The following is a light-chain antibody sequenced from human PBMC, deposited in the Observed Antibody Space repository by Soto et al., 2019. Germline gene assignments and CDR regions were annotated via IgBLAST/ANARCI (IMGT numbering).Light chain of an antibody. CDR3: QQYSASSYT. J-gene: IGKJ2*01. Sequence: EIVLTQSPGTLSLSPGERATLSCRASQIISSSYLAWYQQKPGQAPRLLIYGASGRATGIPDRFSGSGSGTDFTLTISRLEPEDFALYYCQQYSASSYTFGQGTKVDIK. CDR1: QIISSSY. CDR2: GAS. V-gene: IGKV3-20*01.